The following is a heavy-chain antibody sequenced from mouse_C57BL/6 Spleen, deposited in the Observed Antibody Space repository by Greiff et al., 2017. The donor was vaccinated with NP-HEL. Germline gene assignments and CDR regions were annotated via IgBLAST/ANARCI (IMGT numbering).Heavy chain of an antibody. CDR2: INPSSGYT. Sequence: VQLQQSGAELARPGASVKMSCKASGYTFTSYTMHWVKQRPGQGLEWIGYINPSSGYTKYNQKFKDKATLTADKSSSTAYMQLSSLTSEDSAVYYCAREPQATPWFAYWGQGTLVTVSA. V-gene: IGHV1-4*01. CDR1: GYTFTSYT. J-gene: IGHJ3*01. D-gene: IGHD3-2*02. CDR3: AREPQATPWFAY.